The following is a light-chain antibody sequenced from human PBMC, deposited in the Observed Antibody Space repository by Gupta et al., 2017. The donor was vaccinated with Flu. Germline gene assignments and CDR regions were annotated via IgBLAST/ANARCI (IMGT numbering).Light chain of an antibody. V-gene: IGLV3-21*03. J-gene: IGLJ3*02. Sequence: GKTARSTCGGDNIASKSVHWYQQKPGQAPVLVVHDDFDRPSGIPERFSGSNSGNTATLTISRVEAGDEADYYCQVWDSSSDHVVFGGGTKLTVL. CDR2: DDF. CDR3: QVWDSSSDHVV. CDR1: NIASKS.